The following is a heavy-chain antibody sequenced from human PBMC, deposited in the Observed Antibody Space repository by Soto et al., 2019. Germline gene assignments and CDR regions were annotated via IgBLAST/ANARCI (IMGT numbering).Heavy chain of an antibody. J-gene: IGHJ4*02. CDR3: ARFRSGIGWDF. CDR1: GFTFRSYV. Sequence: EVQVLESGGGLEQPGGSLRLSCAASGFTFRSYVMSWVRQAPGKGLEWVSSIRGSGGNRYYADSVKGRLTISRDNSNNTVYLQVDSLRAEDTAIYYCARFRSGIGWDFWGQGTLVTVSS. D-gene: IGHD2-15*01. CDR2: IRGSGGNR. V-gene: IGHV3-23*01.